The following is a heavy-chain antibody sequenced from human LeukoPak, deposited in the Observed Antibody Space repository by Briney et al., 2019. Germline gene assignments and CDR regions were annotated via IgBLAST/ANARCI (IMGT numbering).Heavy chain of an antibody. CDR1: GFTISDFS. Sequence: PGGSLRLSCAASGFTISDFSMSWVRQAPGKGLEWISTTNSGGTSTYYAESVKGRFTISRDNSKNTLYLQMSSLRVEDTAVYYCAKQSYARSLGEGGPGTLVSVSS. V-gene: IGHV3-23*01. D-gene: IGHD3-16*01. J-gene: IGHJ4*02. CDR2: TNSGGTST. CDR3: AKQSYARSLGE.